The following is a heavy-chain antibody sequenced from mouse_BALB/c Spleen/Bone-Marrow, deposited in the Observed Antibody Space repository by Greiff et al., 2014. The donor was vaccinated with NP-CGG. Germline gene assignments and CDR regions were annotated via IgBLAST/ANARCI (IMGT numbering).Heavy chain of an antibody. D-gene: IGHD2-1*01. J-gene: IGHJ3*01. CDR1: GFNIKDSY. CDR3: ARNYPFAY. V-gene: IGHV14-3*02. Sequence: EVQLVESGAELVKPGASVKLSCTASGFNIKDSYLHWVKQRPEQGLDWIGRIDPANGNTNYDPKFQGKATITADTSSNTAYLQLSSLTSEDTAVYFCARNYPFAYWGQGTLVTVSA. CDR2: IDPANGNT.